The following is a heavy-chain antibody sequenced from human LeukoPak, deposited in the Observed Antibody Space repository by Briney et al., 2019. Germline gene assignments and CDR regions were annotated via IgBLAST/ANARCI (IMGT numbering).Heavy chain of an antibody. Sequence: GGSLRLSSAASGFTFSYWMSWVRQAPGKGLEWVANIKQDGSEKYYVDSVKGRFTISRNNAKNSLYLQMNSLRAEDTAVYYCARDPYCSGTSCYPTWGQGTLVTVSS. CDR1: GFTFSYW. D-gene: IGHD2-2*01. J-gene: IGHJ4*02. CDR2: IKQDGSEK. CDR3: ARDPYCSGTSCYPT. V-gene: IGHV3-7*01.